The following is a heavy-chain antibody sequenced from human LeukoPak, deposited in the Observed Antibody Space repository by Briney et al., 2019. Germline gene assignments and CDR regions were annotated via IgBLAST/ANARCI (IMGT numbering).Heavy chain of an antibody. CDR1: GFTFSSYG. CDR2: IWYDGSNQ. J-gene: IGHJ4*02. D-gene: IGHD2-15*01. V-gene: IGHV3-33*06. CDR3: AKASGGSCYSSCGY. Sequence: GGSLRLSCAASGFTFSSYGMHWVRQAPGKGLEWVSVIWYDGSNQYYADSVKGRCTISRDNSNNTLYLLMNSLRADDTAVYYCAKASGGSCYSSCGYWGQGTLVTVSS.